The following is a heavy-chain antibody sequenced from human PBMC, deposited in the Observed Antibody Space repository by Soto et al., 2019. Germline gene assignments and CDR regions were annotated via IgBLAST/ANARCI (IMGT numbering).Heavy chain of an antibody. V-gene: IGHV4-34*01. CDR3: ARHDYGDFPNWFDP. CDR1: GGSFSGYY. J-gene: IGHJ5*02. D-gene: IGHD4-17*01. Sequence: SETLSLTCAVYGGSFSGYYWCWFRQPPGKGLEWIGEINHSGSTNYNPSLKSRVTISVDTSKNQFSLKLSSVTAADTAVYYCARHDYGDFPNWFDPWGQGTLVTVS. CDR2: INHSGST.